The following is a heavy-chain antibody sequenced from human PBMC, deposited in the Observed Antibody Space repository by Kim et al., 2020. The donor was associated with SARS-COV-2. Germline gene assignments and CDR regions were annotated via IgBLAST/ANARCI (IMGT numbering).Heavy chain of an antibody. Sequence: DSVKGRFTISRDNAKNSLYLQMNSLRAEDTAVYFCARDLAFYGSGYGMDVWGQGTTVTVSS. D-gene: IGHD3-10*01. CDR3: ARDLAFYGSGYGMDV. V-gene: IGHV3-7*01. J-gene: IGHJ6*02.